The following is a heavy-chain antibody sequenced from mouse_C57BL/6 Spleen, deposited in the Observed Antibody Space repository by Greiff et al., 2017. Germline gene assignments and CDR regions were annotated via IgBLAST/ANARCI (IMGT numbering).Heavy chain of an antibody. Sequence: EVQLQESGTVLARPGASVKMSCKTSGYTFTSYWMHWVKQRPGQGLEWIGAIYPGNSDTSYNQKFKGKAKLTAGTSASTAYMELSSLTNEDSAVYYCTRPLYDGYWFAYWGQGTLVTVSA. D-gene: IGHD2-3*01. CDR2: IYPGNSDT. J-gene: IGHJ3*01. V-gene: IGHV1-5*01. CDR3: TRPLYDGYWFAY. CDR1: GYTFTSYW.